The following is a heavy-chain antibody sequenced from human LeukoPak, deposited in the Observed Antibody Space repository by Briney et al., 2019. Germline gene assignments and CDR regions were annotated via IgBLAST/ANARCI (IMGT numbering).Heavy chain of an antibody. CDR1: GGSISSGSYY. CDR2: IYTSGST. D-gene: IGHD3-22*01. V-gene: IGHV4-61*02. CDR3: ARDWEVVVIPNYYNYYMDV. J-gene: IGHJ6*03. Sequence: SQTLSLTCTVSGGSISSGSYYWSWIRQPAGKGLEWIGRIYTSGSTNYNPSLKSRVTISVDTSKNQFSLKLSSVTAADTAVYYCARDWEVVVIPNYYNYYMDVWGKGTTVTVSS.